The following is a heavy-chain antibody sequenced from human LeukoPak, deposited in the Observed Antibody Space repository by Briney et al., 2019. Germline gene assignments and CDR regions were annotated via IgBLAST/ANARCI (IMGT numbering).Heavy chain of an antibody. CDR3: AKDPDYYYYMDV. J-gene: IGHJ6*03. CDR2: IRYDGSNE. V-gene: IGHV3-30*02. Sequence: GGSLRLSCAASGFTFSSYGMHWVRQAPGKGLEWVSFIRYDGSNEYYADSVRGRFTISRDNSKNTLYLQMNSLRAEDTAVYYCAKDPDYYYYMDVWGKGTTVTISS. CDR1: GFTFSSYG.